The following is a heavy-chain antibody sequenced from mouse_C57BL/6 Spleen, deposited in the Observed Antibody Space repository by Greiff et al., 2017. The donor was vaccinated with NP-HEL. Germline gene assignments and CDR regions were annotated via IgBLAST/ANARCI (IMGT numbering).Heavy chain of an antibody. Sequence: EVKLVESGGGLVKPGGSLKLSCAASGFTFSSYAMSWVRQTPEKRLEWVATISDGGSYTYYPDNVKGRFTISRDNAKNNLYLQMSHLKSEDTAMYYCARANWDVGGFDYWGQGTTLTVSS. CDR2: ISDGGSYT. CDR1: GFTFSSYA. V-gene: IGHV5-4*03. D-gene: IGHD4-1*01. CDR3: ARANWDVGGFDY. J-gene: IGHJ2*01.